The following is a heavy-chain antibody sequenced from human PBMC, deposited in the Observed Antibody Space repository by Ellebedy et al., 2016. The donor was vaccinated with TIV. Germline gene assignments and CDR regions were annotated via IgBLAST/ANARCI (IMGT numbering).Heavy chain of an antibody. CDR1: GFTFSSFS. CDR3: ARDVFFGLFG. CDR2: IGTTTGSI. V-gene: IGHV3-48*02. Sequence: PGGSLRLSCTASGFTFSSFSMNWVRQAPGKGLEWLSYIGTTTGSISYADSAKGRFTISRDNAKNSLHLQMNSLRDEDTAVYYCARDVFFGLFGWGQGTLVTVSS. J-gene: IGHJ4*02. D-gene: IGHD3/OR15-3a*01.